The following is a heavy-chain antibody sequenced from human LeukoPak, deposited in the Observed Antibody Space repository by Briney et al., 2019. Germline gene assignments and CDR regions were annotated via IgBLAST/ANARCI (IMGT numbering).Heavy chain of an antibody. D-gene: IGHD3-22*01. CDR3: ARGDYYYESSGYPGD. CDR1: GFTFSSYA. V-gene: IGHV3-30-3*01. J-gene: IGHJ4*02. CDR2: ISYDGSNK. Sequence: GGSLRLSCAASGFTFSSYAMHWVRQAPGKGLEWVAVISYDGSNKYCADSVKGRFTISRDNSKNTLYLQMNSLRAEDTAVYYCARGDYYYESSGYPGDWGQGTLVTVSS.